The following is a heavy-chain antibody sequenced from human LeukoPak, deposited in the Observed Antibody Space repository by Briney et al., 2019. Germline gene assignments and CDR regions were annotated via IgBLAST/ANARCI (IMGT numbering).Heavy chain of an antibody. D-gene: IGHD6-19*01. J-gene: IGHJ4*02. CDR1: GFSVGTNY. CDR3: AKGTSVAGTIFGY. CDR2: VCGGGTT. Sequence: GGSLRLSCAASGFSVGTNYVSWVRQGPGKGLEWVSVVCGGGTTYYADSVKGRFAISRDNSMNTVHLQMDSLRDEDTAVYYCAKGTSVAGTIFGYWGQGTLVTVSS. V-gene: IGHV3-66*01.